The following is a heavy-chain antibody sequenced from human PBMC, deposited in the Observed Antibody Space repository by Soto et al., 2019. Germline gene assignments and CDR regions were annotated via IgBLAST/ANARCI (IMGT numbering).Heavy chain of an antibody. Sequence: EVQLLESGGGLVQPGGSLRLSCAASGFTXXXYAMSWVRQAPGKGLEWVSAISGSGGSTYYADSVKGRFTISRDNSKNTLYLQMNSLRAEDTAVYYCAKDFTTVVTPFDYWGQGTLVTVSS. J-gene: IGHJ4*02. V-gene: IGHV3-23*01. D-gene: IGHD4-17*01. CDR2: ISGSGGST. CDR1: GFTXXXYA. CDR3: AKDFTTVVTPFDY.